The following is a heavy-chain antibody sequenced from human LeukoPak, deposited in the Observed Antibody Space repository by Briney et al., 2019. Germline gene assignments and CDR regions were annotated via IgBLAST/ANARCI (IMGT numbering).Heavy chain of an antibody. V-gene: IGHV4-38-2*02. Sequence: GSLRLSCAASGFTFSDHYMDWIRQPPGKGLEWIGSIYYSGSTYYNPSLKSRVTISVDTSKNQFSLKLSSVTAADTAVYYCARDAAGTFNYWGQGTLVTVSS. CDR1: GFTFSDHY. J-gene: IGHJ4*02. CDR2: IYYSGST. D-gene: IGHD6-13*01. CDR3: ARDAAGTFNY.